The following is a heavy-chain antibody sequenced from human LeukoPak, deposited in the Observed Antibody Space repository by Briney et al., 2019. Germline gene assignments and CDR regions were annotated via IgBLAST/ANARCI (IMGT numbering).Heavy chain of an antibody. CDR1: GFAFDTCW. CDR2: IKQDGRET. D-gene: IGHD3-9*01. Sequence: PGGSLRLSCAASGFAFDTCWMGWVRQAPGKGLEWVATIKQDGRETYYVDDVKGRFTISGDNAKNSLFLEMNRLSVEDTAVYYCARGSWPFDRWGQGTLVTVSS. J-gene: IGHJ4*02. CDR3: ARGSWPFDR. V-gene: IGHV3-7*01.